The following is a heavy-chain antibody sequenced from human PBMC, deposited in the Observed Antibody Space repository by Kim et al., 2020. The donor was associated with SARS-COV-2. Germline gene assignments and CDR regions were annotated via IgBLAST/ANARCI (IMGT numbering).Heavy chain of an antibody. V-gene: IGHV3-21*01. D-gene: IGHD3-10*01. CDR3: ARALIWNITMLRGVIITSYSCAGLDV. CDR2: ISSRSSYI. Sequence: GGSLRLSCAASGFTFSSYRLNWVRQAPGKGLEWVSSISSRSSYIYYADPVKGRFTTPRDNAKNSLYLQMTSLRAEDTAVYYCARALIWNITMLRGVIITSYSCAGLDVWGQGTMVTVSS. J-gene: IGHJ6*02. CDR1: GFTFSSYR.